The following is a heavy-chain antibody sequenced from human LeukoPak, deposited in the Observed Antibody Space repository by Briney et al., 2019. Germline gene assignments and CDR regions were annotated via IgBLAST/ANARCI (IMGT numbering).Heavy chain of an antibody. J-gene: IGHJ6*03. D-gene: IGHD6-13*01. CDR3: AREFVRDTPGTRYYYYYMDV. CDR1: GGSITSGSYY. Sequence: PSQTLSLICTVSGGSITSGSYYWTWIRQSAGGELEWIGRVYPNGATNYNPSFTSRVSISVDTSNNHFYLNLISVTAADTAMYYCAREFVRDTPGTRYYYYYMDVWGKGTTIAVSS. CDR2: VYPNGAT. V-gene: IGHV4-61*02.